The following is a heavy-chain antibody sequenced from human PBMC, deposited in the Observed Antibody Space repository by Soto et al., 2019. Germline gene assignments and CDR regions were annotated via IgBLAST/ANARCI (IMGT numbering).Heavy chain of an antibody. V-gene: IGHV3-23*01. D-gene: IGHD4-17*01. CDR1: GFTFSSYA. Sequence: GGSLRLSCAASGFTFSSYAMSWVRQAPGKGLEWVSGISDSDGSTYYADTVKGRVTISRDNSKNTLYLQMNSLRAEDTALFYCAKAPVPDYGPYGSCVFQQWGQGTLVTVSS. CDR2: ISDSDGST. J-gene: IGHJ1*01. CDR3: AKAPVPDYGPYGSCVFQQ.